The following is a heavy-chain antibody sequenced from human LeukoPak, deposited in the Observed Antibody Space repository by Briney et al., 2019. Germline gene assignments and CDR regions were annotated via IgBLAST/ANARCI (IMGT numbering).Heavy chain of an antibody. Sequence: GASVKVSCKASGYIFISYVMHWVRQAPGQRLEWMGWINTGNGHTKYSQKLQGRVTITRDTSASTAYMELSSLRSEDTAVYYCARLSKGYYYNSSGPFDHWGQGTLVTVSS. D-gene: IGHD3-22*01. J-gene: IGHJ4*02. CDR1: GYIFISYV. V-gene: IGHV1-3*04. CDR2: INTGNGHT. CDR3: ARLSKGYYYNSSGPFDH.